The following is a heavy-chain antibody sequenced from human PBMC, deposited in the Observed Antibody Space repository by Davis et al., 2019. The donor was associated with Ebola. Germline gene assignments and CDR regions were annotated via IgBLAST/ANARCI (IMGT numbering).Heavy chain of an antibody. CDR1: GFTFSGHR. J-gene: IGHJ4*02. Sequence: GESLKISCAASGFTFSGHRMTWLRQAAGKGLEWVANINQDGSEKYYVDSVKDRFTISRDNAKNSLFLEMNSVRAEDTAVYYCARFHYSGIDYWGQGTLVTVSS. V-gene: IGHV3-7*01. CDR2: INQDGSEK. CDR3: ARFHYSGIDY. D-gene: IGHD4-23*01.